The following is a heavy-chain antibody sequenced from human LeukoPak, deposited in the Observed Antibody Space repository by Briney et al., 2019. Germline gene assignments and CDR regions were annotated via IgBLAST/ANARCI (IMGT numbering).Heavy chain of an antibody. CDR3: ARASTVSTILLQE. CDR2: IYSGGST. V-gene: IGHV3-66*02. CDR1: GFTVSSNY. D-gene: IGHD5/OR15-5a*01. J-gene: IGHJ4*02. Sequence: PGGSLRLSCAASGFTVSSNYMSWVRQAPGKGLEWVSVIYSGGSTYHADSVKGRFTISRDNSKNTLYLQMNSLRAEDTAVYYCARASTVSTILLQEWGQGTLVTVSS.